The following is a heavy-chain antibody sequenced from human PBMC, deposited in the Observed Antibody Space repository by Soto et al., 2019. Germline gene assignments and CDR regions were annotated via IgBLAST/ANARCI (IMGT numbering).Heavy chain of an antibody. V-gene: IGHV1-2*04. J-gene: IGHJ6*02. CDR2: INPNSGGT. CDR3: ARDRYDFWSGPWGTGYYGMDV. D-gene: IGHD3-3*01. CDR1: GYTFTGYY. Sequence: QVQLVQSGAEVKKPGASVKVSCKASGYTFTGYYMHWVRQAPGQGLEWMGWINPNSGGTNYAQKFQGWVTMTRETSIRTDYMELSRLRSDDTAVYYCARDRYDFWSGPWGTGYYGMDVWGQGTTVTVSS.